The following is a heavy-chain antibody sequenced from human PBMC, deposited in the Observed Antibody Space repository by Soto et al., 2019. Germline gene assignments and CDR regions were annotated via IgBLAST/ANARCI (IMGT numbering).Heavy chain of an antibody. CDR1: GGSFSNYA. V-gene: IGHV1-69*12. D-gene: IGHD2-21*02. CDR3: AGWGTACGGDCAVCYYYGMDV. Sequence: QVQLVQSGAEVRKPGSSVKVSCKTSGGSFSNYAISWVRQAPGQGLEWMGGIIPLFGTPDYAQRFKGRVTITEDESTRTAYMELKSLRAEDTAVYFCAGWGTACGGDCAVCYYYGMDVWGQGTTVSVSS. J-gene: IGHJ6*02. CDR2: IIPLFGTP.